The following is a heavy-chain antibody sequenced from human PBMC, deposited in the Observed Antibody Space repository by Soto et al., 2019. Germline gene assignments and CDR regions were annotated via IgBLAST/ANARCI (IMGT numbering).Heavy chain of an antibody. J-gene: IGHJ5*02. D-gene: IGHD5-12*01. CDR2: INADKGDT. V-gene: IGHV1-3*01. CDR3: ARGPLSGVATIWDYANWFDP. Sequence: QAQLVQSGAEVKKPGASVNVSCKASGYSFTDFAMHWVRLASGQRLEWMGWINADKGDTKYSPKFPGRVTITRDTSATTADMELRSLRSEDTAGYYCARGPLSGVATIWDYANWFDPWGQGSLVTVST. CDR1: GYSFTDFA.